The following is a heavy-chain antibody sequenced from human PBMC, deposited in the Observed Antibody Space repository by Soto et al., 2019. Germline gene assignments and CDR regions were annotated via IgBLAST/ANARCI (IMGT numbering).Heavy chain of an antibody. CDR2: IRYDGSNK. D-gene: IGHD2-8*01. V-gene: IGHV3-33*01. Sequence: PGGSLRLSCAASGFTFSSYGMHWVRQAPGKGLEWVAVIRYDGSNKYYADSVKGRFTISRDNSKNTLYLQMNSLRAEDTAVYYCARDVLQNGAYYYGMDVWGQGTTVTVSS. CDR1: GFTFSSYG. J-gene: IGHJ6*02. CDR3: ARDVLQNGAYYYGMDV.